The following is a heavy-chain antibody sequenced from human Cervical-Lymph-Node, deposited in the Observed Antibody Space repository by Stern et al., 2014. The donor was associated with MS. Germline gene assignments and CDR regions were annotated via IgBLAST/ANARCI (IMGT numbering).Heavy chain of an antibody. D-gene: IGHD1-1*01. CDR3: ARHPPRRKWDDPNYGMDV. V-gene: IGHV5-51*04. J-gene: IGHJ6*02. CDR2: IYPDDSDI. CDR1: GYTFTNNW. Sequence: EVQLVESGAEVKKPGESLKISCKGSGYTFTNNWIAWVRQMPGKGLEWMGIIYPDDSDIRSSPSLQGQVPISADKPISTAYRQWSSLRAADSAVYYWARHPPRRKWDDPNYGMDVWGQGTTVTVSS.